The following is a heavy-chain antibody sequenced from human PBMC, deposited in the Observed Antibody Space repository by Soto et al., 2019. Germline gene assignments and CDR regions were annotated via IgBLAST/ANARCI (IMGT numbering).Heavy chain of an antibody. V-gene: IGHV3-30*18. Sequence: GGSLRLSCAASGFTFSSYGMHWVRQAPGKGLEWVAVISYDGSNKYYADSVKGRFTISRDNSKNTLYLQMNSLRAEDTAVYYCAKTGAPDDFWSGYYSYYFDYWGQGTLVTVSS. CDR2: ISYDGSNK. D-gene: IGHD3-3*01. J-gene: IGHJ4*02. CDR3: AKTGAPDDFWSGYYSYYFDY. CDR1: GFTFSSYG.